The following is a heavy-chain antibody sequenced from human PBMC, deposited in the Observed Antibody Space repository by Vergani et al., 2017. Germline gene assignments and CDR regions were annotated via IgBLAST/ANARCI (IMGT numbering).Heavy chain of an antibody. J-gene: IGHJ3*02. D-gene: IGHD2-15*01. CDR3: ANRFSAAAFDI. Sequence: QVQLQQWGAGLLKPSETLSLTCAVYGESLSSYYWNWIRQPPGKGLEWIGEINHSGTTNYNPSLKSRVTISVDTSKKQFSVNLNSVTAAGTAVYYCANRFSAAAFDIWGQGTMVTVSS. CDR2: INHSGTT. CDR1: GESLSSYY. V-gene: IGHV4-34*01.